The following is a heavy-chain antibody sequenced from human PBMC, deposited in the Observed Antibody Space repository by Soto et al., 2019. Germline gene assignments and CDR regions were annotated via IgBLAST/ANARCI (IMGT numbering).Heavy chain of an antibody. Sequence: PSETLSLTCTVSGASISSYFWSWIRQPAGKGLEWIGRIYTSGSTNYNPSLKSRVPISVDTSKNQFSLKLSSVTAADTAVYYCARGYYDFWSGLTYYYYGMDVWGQGTTVTVSS. CDR1: GASISSYF. J-gene: IGHJ6*02. D-gene: IGHD3-3*01. CDR3: ARGYYDFWSGLTYYYYGMDV. CDR2: IYTSGST. V-gene: IGHV4-4*07.